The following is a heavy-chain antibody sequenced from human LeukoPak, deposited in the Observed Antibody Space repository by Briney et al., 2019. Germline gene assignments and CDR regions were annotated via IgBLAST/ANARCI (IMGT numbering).Heavy chain of an antibody. V-gene: IGHV3-11*01. J-gene: IGHJ4*02. D-gene: IGHD2-15*01. Sequence: GESLRLSCAASGFTFSDYYMSWIRQAPGKGLEWVSYISRSGSTIYYADSVKGRFTISRDNAKNSLYLQMNSLRAEDTAVYYCARDGAATGNYDSHWGQGTLVTVSS. CDR1: GFTFSDYY. CDR3: ARDGAATGNYDSH. CDR2: ISRSGSTI.